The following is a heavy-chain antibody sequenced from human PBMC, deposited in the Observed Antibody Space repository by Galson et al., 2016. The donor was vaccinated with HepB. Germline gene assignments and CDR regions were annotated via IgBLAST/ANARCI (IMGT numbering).Heavy chain of an antibody. J-gene: IGHJ6*02. Sequence: SLRLSCAGSGFRFSDYRMNWFRRAPGKGLEWVSSISGTNGFIYQADSVKGRFTISRGNAKNSLYLQMSSLRADDTAVYFCARDLDSRYYYSYHVIDVWGQGTTVTVSS. CDR2: ISGTNGFI. V-gene: IGHV3-21*01. CDR3: ARDLDSRYYYSYHVIDV. D-gene: IGHD3-22*01. CDR1: GFRFSDYR.